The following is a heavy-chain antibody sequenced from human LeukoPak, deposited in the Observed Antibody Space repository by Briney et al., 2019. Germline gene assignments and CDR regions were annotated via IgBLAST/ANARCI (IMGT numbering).Heavy chain of an antibody. CDR1: GGSFSGYY. Sequence: SETLSLTCAVYGGSFSGYYWSWIRQPPGKGLEWIGEINHSGSTNYNPTLKMRVTISRDTSKNQFALKLSSVTAADTAVYVCARDQSWGTYHFKAFDIWGQGTMVTVSS. J-gene: IGHJ3*02. D-gene: IGHD3-16*02. CDR3: ARDQSWGTYHFKAFDI. V-gene: IGHV4-34*01. CDR2: INHSGST.